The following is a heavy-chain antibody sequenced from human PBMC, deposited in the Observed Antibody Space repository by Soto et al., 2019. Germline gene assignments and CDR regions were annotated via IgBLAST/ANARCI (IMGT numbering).Heavy chain of an antibody. D-gene: IGHD1-26*01. CDR3: AKGGGKYYFYYFDS. CDR2: ISGTGGSP. Sequence: EVQLLESGGGLVPPGGSLRLSCAASGFDFSSYAMNWVRQAPGKGLEWVSGISGTGGSPYYADSVKGRFTISRDNSKNTVYLQMNSLRAEDTAVYYCAKGGGKYYFYYFDSWCQGTLVTVSS. J-gene: IGHJ4*02. CDR1: GFDFSSYA. V-gene: IGHV3-23*01.